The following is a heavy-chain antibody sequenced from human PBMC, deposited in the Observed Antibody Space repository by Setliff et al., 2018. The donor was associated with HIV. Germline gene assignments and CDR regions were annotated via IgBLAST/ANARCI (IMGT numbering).Heavy chain of an antibody. Sequence: SETLSLTCAVSGGSLSGYYWSWVRQAPGKGLEWIGEISYSGSTNYIPSLKSRVSISLDTPKNQFTLRLSSVTAADTAVYYCARYTGWTEYADRFDYWGQGILVTVSS. CDR2: ISYSGST. V-gene: IGHV4-34*01. D-gene: IGHD2-8*02. CDR3: ARYTGWTEYADRFDY. CDR1: GGSLSGYY. J-gene: IGHJ4*02.